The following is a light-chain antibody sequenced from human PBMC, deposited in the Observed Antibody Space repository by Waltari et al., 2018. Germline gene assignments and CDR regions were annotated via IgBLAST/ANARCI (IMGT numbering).Light chain of an antibody. J-gene: IGKJ4*01. CDR2: DAS. V-gene: IGKV1-33*01. CDR3: QQYENLPLT. CDR1: QDITNY. Sequence: DIQMTQSPSSLSASVGARVTITCQASQDITNYLNWYQQKPGKAPKLLIYDASKLETGVPSRFSGSGSGTDFTFTISSLQPEDIATYYCQQYENLPLTFGGGTKVKIK.